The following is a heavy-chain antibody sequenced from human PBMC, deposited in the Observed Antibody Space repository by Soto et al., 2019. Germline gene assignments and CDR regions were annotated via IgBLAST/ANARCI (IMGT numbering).Heavy chain of an antibody. CDR2: ISPYNNNT. CDR3: ARDRRGLRSPYFGSQYFDS. J-gene: IGHJ4*02. D-gene: IGHD1-26*01. V-gene: IGHV1-18*04. CDR1: GYTFTRDG. Sequence: QVQLVQSGLEVKKPGASVKVSCKTSGYTFTRDGLSWVRQAPGQGLEWMGWISPYNNNTKYAQRFQGRVTMTTDTSTTTVYMELTSLTSADTAVYYCARDRRGLRSPYFGSQYFDSWGQGTLVTVSS.